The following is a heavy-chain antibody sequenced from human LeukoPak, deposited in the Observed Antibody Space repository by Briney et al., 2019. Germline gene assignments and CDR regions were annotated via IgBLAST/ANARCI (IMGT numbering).Heavy chain of an antibody. V-gene: IGHV1-2*02. J-gene: IGHJ5*02. D-gene: IGHD5-12*01. CDR2: INPNSGGT. CDR1: GYTFTGYY. CDR3: ARGDIVATIPFDP. Sequence: GASVKVSCKASGYTFTGYYMHWVRQAPGQGLEWMGWINPNSGGTNYAQKFQGRVTITRDTSASTAYMELSSLRSEDTAVYYCARGDIVATIPFDPWGQGTLVTVSS.